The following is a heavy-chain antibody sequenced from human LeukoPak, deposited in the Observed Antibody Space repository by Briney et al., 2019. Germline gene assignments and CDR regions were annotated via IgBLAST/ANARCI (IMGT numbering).Heavy chain of an antibody. CDR1: GFNLGTYS. CDR3: ARKIFRGVIIRKTYYFDY. CDR2: ISSSGSTM. D-gene: IGHD3-10*01. Sequence: GGSLRLSCAASGFNLGTYSMNWVRQAPGKGLEWVSYISSSGSTMYYADSVKGRFTISRDNAKNSLYLQMNSLRAEDTAVYYCARKIFRGVIIRKTYYFDYWGQGTLVTVSS. J-gene: IGHJ4*02. V-gene: IGHV3-48*04.